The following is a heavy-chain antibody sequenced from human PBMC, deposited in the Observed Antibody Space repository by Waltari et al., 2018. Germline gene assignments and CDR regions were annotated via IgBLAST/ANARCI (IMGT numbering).Heavy chain of an antibody. D-gene: IGHD6-19*01. J-gene: IGHJ4*02. V-gene: IGHV4-61*09. CDR2: IYTSGST. CDR3: ARERRAVAGRYFDY. CDR1: GGSISSGSYY. Sequence: QVQLQESGPGLVKPSQTLSLTCTVSGGSISSGSYYWSWIRQPAGKGLEWIGYIYTSGSTTYNPSLKSRVTISVDTSKNQFSLKLSSVTAADTAVYYCARERRAVAGRYFDYWGQGTLVTVSS.